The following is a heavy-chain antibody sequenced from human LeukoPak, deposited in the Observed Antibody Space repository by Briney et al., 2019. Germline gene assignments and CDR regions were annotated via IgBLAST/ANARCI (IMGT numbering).Heavy chain of an antibody. J-gene: IGHJ5*02. CDR2: NCYSGTT. CDR3: VRWQSGSMFHPP. V-gene: IGHV4-39*01. CDR1: GGSISSSSHY. D-gene: IGHD3-10*02. Sequence: SETLSLTCTVSGGSISSSSHYWGWIRQPPGKGLEWIGSNCYSGTTAYNPSLKSRVTISVDTSKNQFSLKLSSVTAADTAVYYCVRWQSGSMFHPPWGQGTLVTVSS.